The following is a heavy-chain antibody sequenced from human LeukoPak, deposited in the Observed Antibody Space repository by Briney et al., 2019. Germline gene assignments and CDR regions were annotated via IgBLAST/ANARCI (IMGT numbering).Heavy chain of an antibody. D-gene: IGHD2-2*01. CDR3: ARQPTRYCSSTSCYARHWFDP. Sequence: SETLSLTCTVSGGSISSYYWSWIRQPPGKGLEWIGYIYYSGSTNYNPSLKSRVTISVDTSKNQFSLKLSSVTAADTAVYYCARQPTRYCSSTSCYARHWFDPWGQGTLVTVSS. J-gene: IGHJ5*02. V-gene: IGHV4-59*08. CDR1: GGSISSYY. CDR2: IYYSGST.